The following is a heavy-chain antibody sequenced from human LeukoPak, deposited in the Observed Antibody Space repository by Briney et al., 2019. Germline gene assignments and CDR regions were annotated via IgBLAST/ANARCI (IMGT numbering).Heavy chain of an antibody. J-gene: IGHJ5*02. V-gene: IGHV3-30*18. CDR3: AKSSVTTHSDWFGP. CDR2: ISYDGGNT. CDR1: GFTFSNYG. D-gene: IGHD4-17*01. Sequence: SLPLSCAASGFTFSNYGMHWVRQAQGKGLEWVAVISYDGGNTYYTDSVKGRFTISRDTSKNTLYLQMNSLRAEDTAVYYCAKSSVTTHSDWFGPRGQGTL.